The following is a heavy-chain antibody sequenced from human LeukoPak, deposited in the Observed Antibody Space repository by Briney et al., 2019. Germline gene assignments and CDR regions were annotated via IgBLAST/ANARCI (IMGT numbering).Heavy chain of an antibody. CDR3: ARGQRAHVEWSYYMDV. V-gene: IGHV3-23*01. CDR2: ISGSGGST. D-gene: IGHD3-3*01. J-gene: IGHJ6*03. Sequence: GGSLRLSCAASGLTFSSYGMSWVRQAPGKGLEWVSAISGSGGSTYYADSVKGRFTISRDNSKNTLYLQMNNLRAEDTAVYYCARGQRAHVEWSYYMDVWGKGTTVTVSS. CDR1: GLTFSSYG.